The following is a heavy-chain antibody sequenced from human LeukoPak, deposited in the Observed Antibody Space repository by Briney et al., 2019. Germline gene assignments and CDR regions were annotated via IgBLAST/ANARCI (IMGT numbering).Heavy chain of an antibody. Sequence: GGSLRLSCAASGFTFSSYSMNWVRQAPGKGLEWVSSISSSSSYIYYADSVKGRFTISRDNAKNSLYLQMNSLRAEDTAVYYCASYGGTCRYFDYWGQGTLVTVSS. V-gene: IGHV3-21*01. CDR3: ASYGGTCRYFDY. D-gene: IGHD2-15*01. CDR1: GFTFSSYS. CDR2: ISSSSSYI. J-gene: IGHJ4*02.